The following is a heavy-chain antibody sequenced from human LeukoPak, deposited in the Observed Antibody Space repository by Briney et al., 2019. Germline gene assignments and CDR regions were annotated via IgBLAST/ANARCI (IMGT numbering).Heavy chain of an antibody. J-gene: IGHJ6*03. Sequence: PGGSLRLSCAASGFTFSSYETNWVRQAPGKGLEWVSYISSSGSTIYYADSVKGRFTISRDNAKNSLYLQVNSLRAEDTALYYCARDRGNQRGYYYYYMDVWGKGTTVTVSS. CDR3: ARDRGNQRGYYYYYMDV. D-gene: IGHD1-14*01. CDR1: GFTFSSYE. V-gene: IGHV3-48*03. CDR2: ISSSGSTI.